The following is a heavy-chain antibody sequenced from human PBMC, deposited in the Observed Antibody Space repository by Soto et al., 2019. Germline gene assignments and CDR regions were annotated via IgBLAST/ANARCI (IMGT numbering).Heavy chain of an antibody. CDR3: ARGGRYSYGYSCYYGMDV. D-gene: IGHD5-18*01. CDR2: MNPNSGNT. CDR1: GYTFTSYD. Sequence: ASVKVSCKASGYTFTSYDINWVRQATGQGLEWMGWMNPNSGNTGYAQKFQGRVTMTRNTSISTAYMELSSLRSEDTAVYYCARGGRYSYGYSCYYGMDVWGQGTTVTVSS. V-gene: IGHV1-8*01. J-gene: IGHJ6*02.